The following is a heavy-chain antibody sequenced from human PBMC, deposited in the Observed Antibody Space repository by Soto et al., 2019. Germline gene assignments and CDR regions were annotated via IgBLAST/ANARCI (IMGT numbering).Heavy chain of an antibody. CDR1: GYTFTGYY. D-gene: IGHD2-15*01. CDR2: INPNSGGT. Sequence: RASVKVSCKASGYTFTGYYMHWVRQAPGQGLEWMGWINPNSGGTNYAQRFQGRVTMTRDTSISTAYMGLSRLRSDDTAVYYCARECSGGSCWFDYWGQGTLVTVSS. CDR3: ARECSGGSCWFDY. J-gene: IGHJ4*02. V-gene: IGHV1-2*02.